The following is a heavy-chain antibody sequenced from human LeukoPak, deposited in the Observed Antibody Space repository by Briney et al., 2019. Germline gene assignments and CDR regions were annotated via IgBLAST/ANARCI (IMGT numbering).Heavy chain of an antibody. V-gene: IGHV3-74*01. Sequence: PGGSLRLSCAASGFTFSSYWMHWARQAPGKGLVWVSRINSDGRSTSYADSVKGRFTISRDNAKNTLYLQMNSLRAEDTAVYYCARGTGYSVFDIWGQGTMVTVSS. CDR2: INSDGRST. CDR1: GFTFSSYW. CDR3: ARGTGYSVFDI. J-gene: IGHJ3*02. D-gene: IGHD1-26*01.